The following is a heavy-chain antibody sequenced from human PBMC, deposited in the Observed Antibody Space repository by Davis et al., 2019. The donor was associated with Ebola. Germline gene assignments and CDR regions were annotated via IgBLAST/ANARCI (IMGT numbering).Heavy chain of an antibody. Sequence: MPGGSLRLSCTVSGGSISSSSYYWGWIRQPPGKGLEWIGSIYYSGSTYYNPSLKSRVTISVDTSKNQFSLKLSSVTAADTAVYYCASLEYSSGWYGNSDAFDIWGQGTMVTVSS. D-gene: IGHD6-19*01. V-gene: IGHV4-39*01. CDR2: IYYSGST. CDR3: ASLEYSSGWYGNSDAFDI. J-gene: IGHJ3*02. CDR1: GGSISSSSYY.